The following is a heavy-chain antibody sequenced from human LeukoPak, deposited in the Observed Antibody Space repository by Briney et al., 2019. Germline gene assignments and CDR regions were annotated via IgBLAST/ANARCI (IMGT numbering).Heavy chain of an antibody. CDR1: GGSISSYY. D-gene: IGHD1-26*01. Sequence: SETLSLTCTVSGGSISSYYWSWIRQPAGKGLEWIGRIYTSGSTNYNPSLKSRVTMSVDTSKNQLSLNLISVTAADTALYYCARSDSGNYPFDYWGQGTLVTVSS. CDR3: ARSDSGNYPFDY. V-gene: IGHV4-4*07. J-gene: IGHJ4*02. CDR2: IYTSGST.